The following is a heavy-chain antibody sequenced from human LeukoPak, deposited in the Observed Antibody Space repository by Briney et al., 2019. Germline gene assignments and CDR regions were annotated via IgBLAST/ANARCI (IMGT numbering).Heavy chain of an antibody. Sequence: GGSLRLSCAASGFTFSSYAMHWVRQAPGKGLEWVAVISYDGSNKYYADSVKGRFTISRDNSENTLYLQMNSLRAEDTAVYYCARPQGSIVVVPAATDYWGQGTLVTVSS. V-gene: IGHV3-30-3*01. D-gene: IGHD2-2*01. CDR2: ISYDGSNK. CDR1: GFTFSSYA. CDR3: ARPQGSIVVVPAATDY. J-gene: IGHJ4*02.